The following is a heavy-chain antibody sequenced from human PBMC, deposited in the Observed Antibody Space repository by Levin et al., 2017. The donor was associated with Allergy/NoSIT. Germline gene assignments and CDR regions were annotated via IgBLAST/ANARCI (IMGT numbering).Heavy chain of an antibody. Sequence: QPGGSLRLSCAASGFTVSTSYMSWVRQAPGKGLEWVSVIYADGSSYHADSVKGRFTMSRDTSKSTLYLQMNSLRAEDTAVYYCARATRLTEEFDFWGQGTLVTVSS. J-gene: IGHJ4*02. V-gene: IGHV3-53*01. CDR3: ARATRLTEEFDF. CDR2: IYADGSS. D-gene: IGHD5-12*01. CDR1: GFTVSTSY.